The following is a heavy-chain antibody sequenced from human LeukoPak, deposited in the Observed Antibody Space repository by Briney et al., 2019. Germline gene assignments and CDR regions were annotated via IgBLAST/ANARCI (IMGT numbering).Heavy chain of an antibody. J-gene: IGHJ3*02. CDR3: ARVRRGTYWGAFDI. CDR2: IGTAGDT. Sequence: GGSLRLSCAASGFTFSSYDMHWVRQATGKGLEWVSAIGTAGDTYYPGSVKGRFTISRENAKNSLYLQMNSLRAGDTAVYYCARVRRGTYWGAFDIWGQGTMVTVSS. D-gene: IGHD1-1*01. V-gene: IGHV3-13*01. CDR1: GFTFSSYD.